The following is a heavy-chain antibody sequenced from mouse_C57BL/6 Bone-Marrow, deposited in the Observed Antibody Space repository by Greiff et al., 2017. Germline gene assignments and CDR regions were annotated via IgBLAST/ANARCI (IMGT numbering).Heavy chain of an antibody. D-gene: IGHD2-4*01. V-gene: IGHV7-3*01. CDR2: VRNKANGYTT. CDR3: ARKLITNYYAMDY. CDR1: GFTFTDYY. J-gene: IGHJ4*01. Sequence: DVMLVESGGGLVQPGGSLSLSCAASGFTFTDYYMSWVRQPPGKALAWLGFVRNKANGYTTEYSASVKGRFTISRDNSQCILYLQMNARRAEDSATYYCARKLITNYYAMDYWGQGTSVTVSS.